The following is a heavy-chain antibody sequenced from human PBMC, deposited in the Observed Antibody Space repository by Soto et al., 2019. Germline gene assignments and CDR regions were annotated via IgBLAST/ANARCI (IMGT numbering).Heavy chain of an antibody. J-gene: IGHJ5*02. Sequence: PSETLSLTCTVSGGTISSYYWSWIRQPPGKGLEWIGYIYYSGSTNYNPSLKSRVTISVDTSKNQFSLKLSSVTAADTAVYYCAAGRYYDSFDPWGQGTLVTVSS. V-gene: IGHV4-59*08. CDR2: IYYSGST. CDR3: AAGRYYDSFDP. D-gene: IGHD3-3*01. CDR1: GGTISSYY.